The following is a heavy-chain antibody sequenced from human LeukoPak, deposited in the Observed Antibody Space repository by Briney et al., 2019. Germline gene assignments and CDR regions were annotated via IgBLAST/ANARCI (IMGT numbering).Heavy chain of an antibody. CDR1: GFTFSTYW. D-gene: IGHD5-18*01. CDR3: ARDLAMAPYY. Sequence: PGGSLRLSCTVSGFTFSTYWMSWVRQAPGKGLEWVANIKQDGSEKYYVGSVKGRFTISRDNARNSLYLQMHSLTADDTAVYYCARDLAMAPYYWGQGTLVTVSS. J-gene: IGHJ4*02. CDR2: IKQDGSEK. V-gene: IGHV3-7*01.